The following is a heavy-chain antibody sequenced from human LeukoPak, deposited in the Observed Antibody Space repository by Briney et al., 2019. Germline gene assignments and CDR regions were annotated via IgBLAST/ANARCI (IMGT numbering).Heavy chain of an antibody. CDR1: GFTFRSYG. Sequence: PGSSLRLSCAASGFTFRSYGKHWVRQAPGKGREWVAVIWYEGSNKYYADSVKGRFTISRDNSKNTLYLQMNSLRAEDTAVYYWARDKGDGGLDYWGQGTPVTVSS. CDR2: IWYEGSNK. D-gene: IGHD4-23*01. V-gene: IGHV3-33*01. CDR3: ARDKGDGGLDY. J-gene: IGHJ4*02.